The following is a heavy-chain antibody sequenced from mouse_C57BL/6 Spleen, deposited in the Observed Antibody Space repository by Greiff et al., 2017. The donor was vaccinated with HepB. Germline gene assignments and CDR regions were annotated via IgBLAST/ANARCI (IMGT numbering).Heavy chain of an antibody. Sequence: QVQLQQSGAELVKPGASVKISCKASGYAFSSYWMNWVKQRPGKGLEWIGQIYPGDGDTNYNGKFKGKATLTADKSSSTAYMQLSSLTSEDSAVYFCARNGDVAPGQDYWGQGTTLTVSS. D-gene: IGHD3-3*01. CDR1: GYAFSSYW. CDR3: ARNGDVAPGQDY. CDR2: IYPGDGDT. V-gene: IGHV1-80*01. J-gene: IGHJ2*01.